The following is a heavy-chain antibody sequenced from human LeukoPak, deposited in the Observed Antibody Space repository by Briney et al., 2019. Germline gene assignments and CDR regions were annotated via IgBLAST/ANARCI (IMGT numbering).Heavy chain of an antibody. D-gene: IGHD1-26*01. CDR1: GYHFTSYW. CDR3: ARQGGARVFDY. Sequence: GGALQISWKGSGYHFTSYWIGWGRQVPGKGLEGMGIIYPGDSGTRYSPSFEGQVTISADKSISTAYLQWSSLKASDTAMYYCARQGGARVFDYWGQGTLVTVSS. J-gene: IGHJ4*02. CDR2: IYPGDSGT. V-gene: IGHV5-51*01.